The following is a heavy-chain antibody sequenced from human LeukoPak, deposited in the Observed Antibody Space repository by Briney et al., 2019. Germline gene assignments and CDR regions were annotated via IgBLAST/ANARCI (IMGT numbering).Heavy chain of an antibody. CDR3: ARVLGSSGWSPTQYFQH. Sequence: ASVKVSCKAFGYTFTTYGISWVRQAPGQGLEWMGWISADSGNTNYAQNLHDRLTLTTDTSTSTVYMELRSLTSDDTAVYYCARVLGSSGWSPTQYFQHWGQGTLVTVSS. CDR1: GYTFTTYG. D-gene: IGHD6-19*01. CDR2: ISADSGNT. J-gene: IGHJ1*01. V-gene: IGHV1-18*01.